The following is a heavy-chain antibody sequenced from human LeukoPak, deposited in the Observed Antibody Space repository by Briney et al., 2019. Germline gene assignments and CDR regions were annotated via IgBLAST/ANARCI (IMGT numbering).Heavy chain of an antibody. J-gene: IGHJ4*02. CDR1: GFTFSSYS. D-gene: IGHD3-22*01. CDR3: ARXLTMIVVVLDS. V-gene: IGHV3-21*01. Sequence: GGSLXLSCAASGFTFSSYSMNWVRQAPGKGGEWVSSISSSRSDIYYGDSVKGRYTIYRDNEKNSLYVQKNSQRAEDTAVYYCARXLTMIVVVLDSWGQGTLVTVSS. CDR2: ISSSRSDI.